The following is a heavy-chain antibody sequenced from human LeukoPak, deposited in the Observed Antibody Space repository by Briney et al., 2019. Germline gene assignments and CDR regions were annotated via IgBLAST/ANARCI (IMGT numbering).Heavy chain of an antibody. J-gene: IGHJ5*02. CDR3: ARGAMVRGVTFDP. V-gene: IGHV4-30-4*07. Sequence: SETLSLTCAVSGGSISSGGYSWSWIRQPPGTGLEWIGYIYYSGSTYYNPSLKSRVTISVDTSKNQFSLKLSSVTAADTAVYYCARGAMVRGVTFDPWGQGTLVTVSS. CDR1: GGSISSGGYS. D-gene: IGHD3-10*01. CDR2: IYYSGST.